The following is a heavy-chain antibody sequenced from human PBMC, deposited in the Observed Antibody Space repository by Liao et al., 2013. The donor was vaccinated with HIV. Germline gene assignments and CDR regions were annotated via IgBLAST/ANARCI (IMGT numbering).Heavy chain of an antibody. Sequence: QVQLQESGPGLVKPSQTLSLTCTVSGDLIRRDNYYWTWIRQPAGKGLEWIGHIYTGMSTTGTTNYNPSLKSRVTMSVDTSKNQFSLKLSSVTAADTAVYYCARERWVRYFDYWGQGTLVTVSS. CDR2: IYTGMSTTGTT. D-gene: IGHD3-16*01. J-gene: IGHJ4*02. V-gene: IGHV4-61*02. CDR1: GDLIRRDNYY. CDR3: ARERWVRYFDY.